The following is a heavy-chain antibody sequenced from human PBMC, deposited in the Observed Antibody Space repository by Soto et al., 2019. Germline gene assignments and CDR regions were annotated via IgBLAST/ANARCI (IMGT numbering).Heavy chain of an antibody. Sequence: SETLSLTCTVSGGSISSGGYYWSWIRQHPGKGLEWIWYINHSGSTNYNPSLKSQVTISVDTSKNQFSLKLSSVTAADTAVYYFARGDIVVVPAAMGRWFDPWGQGTLVTVSS. CDR2: INHSGST. CDR3: ARGDIVVVPAAMGRWFDP. CDR1: GGSISSGGYY. V-gene: IGHV4-61*08. D-gene: IGHD2-2*01. J-gene: IGHJ5*02.